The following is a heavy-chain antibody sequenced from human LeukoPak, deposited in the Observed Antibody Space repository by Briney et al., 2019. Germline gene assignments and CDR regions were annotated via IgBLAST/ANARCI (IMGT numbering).Heavy chain of an antibody. CDR2: ISSSGSTI. Sequence: PGGSLRLSCAASGFTFSDYYMSWIRQAPGKGLEWVSYISSSGSTIYYADSVKGRFTISRDNAKNSLYLQMNSLRAEDTAVYYCARDDYYDSWYMDVWGQGTTVTVSS. CDR1: GFTFSDYY. CDR3: ARDDYYDSWYMDV. V-gene: IGHV3-11*01. J-gene: IGHJ6*02. D-gene: IGHD3-22*01.